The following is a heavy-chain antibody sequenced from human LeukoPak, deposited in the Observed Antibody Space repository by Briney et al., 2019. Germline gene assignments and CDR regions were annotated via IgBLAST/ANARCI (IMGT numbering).Heavy chain of an antibody. CDR2: IYYSGST. CDR1: GGSISSYY. V-gene: IGHV4-59*08. CDR3: ARHHYASGTHTPYYFDY. D-gene: IGHD3-10*01. J-gene: IGHJ4*02. Sequence: PSETLSLTCTVSGGSISSYYWSWIRQPPGKGLEWIGYIYYSGSTNYNPSLKSRVTISVDTSKNQFSLKLSSVTAADTAVYYCARHHYASGTHTPYYFDYWGQGTLVTVSS.